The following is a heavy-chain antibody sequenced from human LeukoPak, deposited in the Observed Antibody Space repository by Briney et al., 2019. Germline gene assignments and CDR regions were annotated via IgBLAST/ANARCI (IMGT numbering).Heavy chain of an antibody. CDR1: GGSISSGRYY. Sequence: SQTLSLTCTVSGGSISSGRYYWSWIRQPAGKGLEWIGRLYTSGSINYNPSLKSRVTISVDTSKNQFSLKLSSVTAADTAVYYCARDRQGFDAFDIWGQGTMVTVSS. CDR3: ARDRQGFDAFDI. D-gene: IGHD6-6*01. J-gene: IGHJ3*02. V-gene: IGHV4-61*02. CDR2: LYTSGSI.